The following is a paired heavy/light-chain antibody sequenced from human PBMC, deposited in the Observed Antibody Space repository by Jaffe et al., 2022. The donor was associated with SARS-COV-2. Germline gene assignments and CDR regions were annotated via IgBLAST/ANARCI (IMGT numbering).Heavy chain of an antibody. J-gene: IGHJ4*02. CDR2: ISYDGRNK. CDR3: ARGGCSGASCSSGNPSFDY. CDR1: GFSFSDHV. D-gene: IGHD2-15*01. Sequence: QVQLVESGGGLVQPGRSLRLSCKGSGFSFSDHVMDWVRQAPGKGLEWVAMISYDGRNKYYADSVKGRFTISRDNSENTLFLQMSSLKVDDTATYYCARGGCSGASCSSGNPSFDYWGQGTLVGVSS. V-gene: IGHV3-30*03.
Light chain of an antibody. J-gene: IGLJ3*02. CDR3: QVWDASSDHWV. Sequence: SYVLTQPPSMSVAPGQTATITCGGNNIGNKGVQWYQQTPGRAPVLVVYENSDRPSGVPERFSGSSSGSTATLTITGVGAGDEADYYCQVWDASSDHWVFGGGTKLNVL. CDR2: ENS. V-gene: IGLV3-21*02. CDR1: NIGNKG.